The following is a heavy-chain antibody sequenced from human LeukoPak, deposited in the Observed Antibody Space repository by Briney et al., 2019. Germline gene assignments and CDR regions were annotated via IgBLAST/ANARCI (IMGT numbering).Heavy chain of an antibody. D-gene: IGHD3-10*01. CDR1: GYTFTSYG. Sequence: ASVKVSCKASGYTFTSYGISWVRQAPGQGLEWMGWISAYNGNTNYAQKLQGRVTITRNTSISTAYMELSSLRSEDTAVYYCARGRRVRGVIIYYYYYMDVWGKGTTVTVSS. CDR2: ISAYNGNT. CDR3: ARGRRVRGVIIYYYYYMDV. J-gene: IGHJ6*03. V-gene: IGHV1-18*01.